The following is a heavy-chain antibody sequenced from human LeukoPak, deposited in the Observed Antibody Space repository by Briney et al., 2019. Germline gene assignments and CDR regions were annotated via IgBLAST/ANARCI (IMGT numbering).Heavy chain of an antibody. J-gene: IGHJ4*02. D-gene: IGHD6-13*01. CDR1: GFTFSDHY. V-gene: IGHV3-72*01. CDR3: ARGTAAAGSPDFDY. CDR2: IRNKASSYTT. Sequence: GGSLRLSCAASGFTFSDHYMDWVRQAPGKGLEWVGRIRNKASSYTTEYPASVKGRFTISRDDSKNSLYLQMNSLKTEDTAVYYCARGTAAAGSPDFDYWGQGTLVTVSS.